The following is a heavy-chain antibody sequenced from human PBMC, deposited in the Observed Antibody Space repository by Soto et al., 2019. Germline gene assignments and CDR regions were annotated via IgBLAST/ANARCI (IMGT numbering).Heavy chain of an antibody. CDR1: GDSISSYF. V-gene: IGHV4-59*01. J-gene: IGHJ5*02. Sequence: SETLSLTCTVSGDSISSYFWSWIRQPPGKGLEWIGYVYSTEITNYNPSLKSRVAMSIDTSKNQFSLKVRSVTAADTAVYYCARGPEAWFDPWGQGTLVTVSS. CDR3: ARGPEAWFDP. CDR2: VYSTEIT.